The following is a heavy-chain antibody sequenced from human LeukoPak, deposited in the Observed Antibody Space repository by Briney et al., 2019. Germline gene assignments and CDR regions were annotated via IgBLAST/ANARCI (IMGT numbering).Heavy chain of an antibody. D-gene: IGHD2-15*01. Sequence: PSETLSLTCTVSGGSISSSSYYWGWIRQPPGKGLEWIGSIYYSGSTYYNPSLKSRVTISVDTSKNQFSLKLSSVTAADTAVYYCVRLGAASSGYWGQGTLVTVSS. CDR1: GGSISSSSYY. CDR3: VRLGAASSGY. V-gene: IGHV4-39*01. CDR2: IYYSGST. J-gene: IGHJ4*02.